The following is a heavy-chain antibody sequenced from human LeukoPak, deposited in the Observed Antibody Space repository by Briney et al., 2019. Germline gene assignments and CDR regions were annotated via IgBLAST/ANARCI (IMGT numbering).Heavy chain of an antibody. D-gene: IGHD3-16*01. J-gene: IGHJ4*02. CDR2: IYYSGST. CDR3: ARDFGVGWAEGVGLVY. V-gene: IGHV4-31*03. CDR1: GGSISSGGYY. Sequence: PSETLSLTCTVSGGSISSGGYYWSWIRQHPGKGLEWIGYIYYSGSTYYNPSLKSRVTISVDTSKNQFSLKLSSMTAADTAVCYCARDFGVGWAEGVGLVYWGQGTLVTVSS.